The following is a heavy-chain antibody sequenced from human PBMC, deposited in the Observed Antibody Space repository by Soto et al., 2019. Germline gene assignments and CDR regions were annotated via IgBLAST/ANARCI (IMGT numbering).Heavy chain of an antibody. D-gene: IGHD3-10*01. CDR1: GYSFTSYW. CDR3: ARRGYYYGSGSYLGAFDI. Sequence: GESLKISCKGSGYSFTSYWIGWVRQMPGKGLEWMGIIYPGDSDTRYSPSFQGQVNISADKSISTAYLQWSSLKASDTAMYYCARRGYYYGSGSYLGAFDIWGQGTMVTVSS. J-gene: IGHJ3*02. CDR2: IYPGDSDT. V-gene: IGHV5-51*01.